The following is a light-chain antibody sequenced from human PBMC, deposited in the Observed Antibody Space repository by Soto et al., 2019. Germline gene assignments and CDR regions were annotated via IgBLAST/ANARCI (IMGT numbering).Light chain of an antibody. CDR2: DAS. Sequence: EIVLAQSPGTLSLSPGESATLSCRASQSVSSNFLAWYQQKPGQAPRLLIYDASRRATGIPDRFSAGGSGTDFTFTITSLEPEDFAVYHCQQYGSSHVTFGQGTKVEIK. CDR1: QSVSSNF. CDR3: QQYGSSHVT. J-gene: IGKJ2*01. V-gene: IGKV3-20*01.